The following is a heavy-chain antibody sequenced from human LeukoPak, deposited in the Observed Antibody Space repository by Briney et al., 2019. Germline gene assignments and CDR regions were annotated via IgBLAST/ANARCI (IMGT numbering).Heavy chain of an antibody. CDR1: RLTFSRY. CDR2: ISSTRSYI. Sequence: PGGTLRLSCAASRLTFSRYMIWVRQAPGKGLEWVSSISSTRSYIYYADSVQGRFTISRDNAKNSLYLQMNSLRADDTAVYYCARGQSRYFDWYLGFFDYWGQGTLVTVSS. D-gene: IGHD3-9*01. CDR3: ARGQSRYFDWYLGFFDY. V-gene: IGHV3-21*01. J-gene: IGHJ4*02.